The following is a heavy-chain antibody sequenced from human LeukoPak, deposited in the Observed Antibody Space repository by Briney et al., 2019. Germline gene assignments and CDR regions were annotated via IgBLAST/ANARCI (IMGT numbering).Heavy chain of an antibody. D-gene: IGHD6-13*01. CDR2: IDGTSTFT. CDR1: GFSFSDYY. J-gene: IGHJ4*02. V-gene: IGHV3-11*06. Sequence: GGSLRLSCAASGFSFSDYYMSWIRQAPGKGLEWLSYIDGTSTFTNYADSVKGRFTISRDNAKNALYLQMNSLRAEDTAVYYCAKWSKQLGIDYWGQGTLVTVSS. CDR3: AKWSKQLGIDY.